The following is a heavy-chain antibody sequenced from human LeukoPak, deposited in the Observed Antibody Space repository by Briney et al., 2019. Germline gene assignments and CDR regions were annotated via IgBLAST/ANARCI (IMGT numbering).Heavy chain of an antibody. V-gene: IGHV4-34*01. CDR2: INHSGST. J-gene: IGHJ4*02. CDR3: AKEKGYCSGGSCYGGTFDY. CDR1: GGSFSGYY. D-gene: IGHD2-15*01. Sequence: SETLSLTCAVYGGSFSGYYWSWIRQPPGTGLEWIGEINHSGSTNYNPSLKSRVTTSVDTSKNQFSLELSSVTAADTAVYYCAKEKGYCSGGSCYGGTFDYWGQGTLVTVSS.